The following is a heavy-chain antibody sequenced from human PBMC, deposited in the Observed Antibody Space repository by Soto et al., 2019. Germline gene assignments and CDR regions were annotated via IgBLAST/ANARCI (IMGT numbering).Heavy chain of an antibody. D-gene: IGHD3-10*01. CDR2: IYHSGSI. J-gene: IGHJ3*02. V-gene: IGHV4-4*02. CDR1: NASISSGKW. Sequence: PSETVSLACTVSNASISSGKWWTGVRRTPGKGLEWIGEIYHSGSINHNPSLKSRVTMSVDKSNNQFSLKMTSVTAADSAVYYCASKFGELLADAFDIWGQGTVVT. CDR3: ASKFGELLADAFDI.